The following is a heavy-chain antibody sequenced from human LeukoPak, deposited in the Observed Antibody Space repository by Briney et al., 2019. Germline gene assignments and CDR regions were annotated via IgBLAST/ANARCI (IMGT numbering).Heavy chain of an antibody. CDR1: GFTFSSYA. D-gene: IGHD6-19*01. J-gene: IGHJ4*02. Sequence: PGGSLRLSCAPSGFTFSSYAISWVRQAPGRGLEWVSAISGSGGSTYYADSVEGRFTISRDNSKNTLYLQMNSLRAEDTAVYYCAKEGVRSGWYWGQGTLVTVSS. CDR2: ISGSGGST. CDR3: AKEGVRSGWY. V-gene: IGHV3-23*01.